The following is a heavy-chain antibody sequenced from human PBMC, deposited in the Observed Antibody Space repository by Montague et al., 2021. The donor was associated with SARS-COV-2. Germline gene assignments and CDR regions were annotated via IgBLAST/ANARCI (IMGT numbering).Heavy chain of an antibody. Sequence: SLRLSCAAAGLTVRTNYMSWVRQAPGKRLEWVSLMFRGGARYYTDSVKGRFTISRDDSKNTLYLQMNSLRDEGTAVYYCAREAGGDRGVLGPLLYHGMDVWGQGTTV. V-gene: IGHV3-66*01. J-gene: IGHJ6*02. CDR2: MFRGGAR. CDR1: GLTVRTNY. CDR3: AREAGGDRGVLGPLLYHGMDV. D-gene: IGHD3-10*01.